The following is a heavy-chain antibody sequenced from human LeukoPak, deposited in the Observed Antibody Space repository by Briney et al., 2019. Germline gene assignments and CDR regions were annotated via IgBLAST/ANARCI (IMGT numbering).Heavy chain of an antibody. J-gene: IGHJ4*02. D-gene: IGHD6-19*01. Sequence: PGGSLRLSCAASGFTFSSYWMHWVRQAPGKGLVWVSRINSDGSSTSYADPVKGRFTISRDNAKNTLYLRMNSLRAEDTAVYYCARVFAVAPPGYWGQGTLVTVSS. CDR3: ARVFAVAPPGY. CDR2: INSDGSST. V-gene: IGHV3-74*01. CDR1: GFTFSSYW.